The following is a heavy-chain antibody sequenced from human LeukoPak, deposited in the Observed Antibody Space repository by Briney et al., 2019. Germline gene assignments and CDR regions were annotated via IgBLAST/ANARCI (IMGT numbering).Heavy chain of an antibody. CDR2: IYYSGST. J-gene: IGHJ4*02. CDR3: ARGQNHFDY. V-gene: IGHV4-31*01. D-gene: IGHD1-14*01. Sequence: PSQTLSLTCTVSGGSISSGGYYWSWIRQHPGKGLEWIGYIYYSGSTYYNPSLKSPVTILVDTSKNQFSLNLSSVTAADTAAYYCARGQNHFDYWGQGTLVTVSS. CDR1: GGSISSGGYY.